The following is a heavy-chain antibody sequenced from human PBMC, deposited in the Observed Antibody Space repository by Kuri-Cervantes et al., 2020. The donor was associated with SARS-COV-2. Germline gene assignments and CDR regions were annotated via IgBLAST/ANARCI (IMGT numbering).Heavy chain of an antibody. CDR2: ISSSSSTI. D-gene: IGHD3-22*01. J-gene: IGHJ6*02. V-gene: IGHV3-48*02. Sequence: GESLKISCAASGFTFSSYSMNWVRQAPGKGLEWVSYISSSSSTIYYADSVKGRFTISRDNAKNSLYLQMNSLRDEDTSVYYCARDQGDDSSGYYSSQYYYYYGMDVWGQGTTVTVSS. CDR3: ARDQGDDSSGYYSSQYYYYYGMDV. CDR1: GFTFSSYS.